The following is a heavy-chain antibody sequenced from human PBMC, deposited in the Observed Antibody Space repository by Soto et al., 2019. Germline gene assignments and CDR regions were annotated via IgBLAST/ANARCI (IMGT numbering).Heavy chain of an antibody. CDR3: AKRASPANIDNWFDP. V-gene: IGHV3-23*01. J-gene: IGHJ5*02. Sequence: GGSLRLSCVGSGFVFKNFAINLVRQPPGKGLEWVSVIRGTGLNTYYAASVKGRFNISRDNSKNTVYLQMDSLKVEDTAVYYCAKRASPANIDNWFDPWGPGTQVTVSS. CDR1: GFVFKNFA. CDR2: IRGTGLNT.